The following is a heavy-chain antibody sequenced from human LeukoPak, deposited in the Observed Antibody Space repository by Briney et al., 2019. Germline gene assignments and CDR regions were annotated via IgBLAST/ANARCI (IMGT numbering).Heavy chain of an antibody. D-gene: IGHD4-23*01. CDR1: GFTFSSYG. CDR2: ISGSGGST. CDR3: AKSAPGRNSLIDY. V-gene: IGHV3-23*01. Sequence: GGTLRLSCAASGFTFSSYGMSWVRQAPGKGLEWVSAISGSGGSTYYADSVKGRFTISRDNSKNTLYLPMNSLRAEDTAVYYCAKSAPGRNSLIDYWGQGTLVTVSS. J-gene: IGHJ4*02.